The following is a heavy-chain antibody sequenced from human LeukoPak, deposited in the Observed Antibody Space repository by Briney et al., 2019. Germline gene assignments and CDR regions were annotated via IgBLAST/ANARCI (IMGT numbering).Heavy chain of an antibody. J-gene: IGHJ5*02. V-gene: IGHV1-2*02. CDR2: INPKSGGA. CDR3: ARGPPEYCSGGSCYSGRNWIDP. Sequence: ASVKVSCKASGYIFTGYYIHWVRQTPGQGLEWMGWINPKSGGADYAQKFQGRVTMATDTSISTAYMALSRLRSDDTAVYYCARGPPEYCSGGSCYSGRNWIDPWGQGTLVTVSS. CDR1: GYIFTGYY. D-gene: IGHD2-15*01.